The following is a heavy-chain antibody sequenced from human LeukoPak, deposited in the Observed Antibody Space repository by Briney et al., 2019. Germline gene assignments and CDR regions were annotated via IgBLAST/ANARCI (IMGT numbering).Heavy chain of an antibody. CDR1: GFTFSNAW. D-gene: IGHD5-12*01. J-gene: IGHJ4*02. V-gene: IGHV3-15*01. Sequence: GGSLRPSCAASGFTFSNAWMSWVRQAPGKGLEWVGRIKSKTDGGTTDYAAPVKGRFTISRDDSKNTLYLQMNSLKTEDTAVYYCTTSVGGYDFLFDYWGQGTLVTVSS. CDR2: IKSKTDGGTT. CDR3: TTSVGGYDFLFDY.